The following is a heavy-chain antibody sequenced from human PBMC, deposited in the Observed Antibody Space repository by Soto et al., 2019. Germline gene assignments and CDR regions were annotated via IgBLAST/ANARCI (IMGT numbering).Heavy chain of an antibody. CDR1: GYTFTSYG. D-gene: IGHD1-1*01. Sequence: ASVKVSCKASGYTFTSYGISWVRQAPGQGLEWMGWISAYNGNTNYAQKLQGRVTMTTDTSTSTAYMELRSLRSDDTAVYYCARARKYNWNVGWFEPWGQGTLVTVSS. CDR3: ARARKYNWNVGWFEP. J-gene: IGHJ5*02. CDR2: ISAYNGNT. V-gene: IGHV1-18*01.